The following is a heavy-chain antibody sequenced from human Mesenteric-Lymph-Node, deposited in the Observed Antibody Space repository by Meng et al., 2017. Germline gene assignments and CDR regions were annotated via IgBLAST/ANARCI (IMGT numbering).Heavy chain of an antibody. D-gene: IGHD4-23*01. CDR1: GFSFSSHD. CDR3: ATGSGGTIGFGMDV. J-gene: IGHJ6*02. V-gene: IGHV3-48*03. CDR2: ISTSSTI. Sequence: GGSLRLSCAASGFSFSSHDMNWVRQPPGKGLEWVSYISTSSTIFYADSVKGRFTISRDNAKNLLYLQMNSLRAEDAAVYYCATGSGGTIGFGMDVWGQGTMVTVSS.